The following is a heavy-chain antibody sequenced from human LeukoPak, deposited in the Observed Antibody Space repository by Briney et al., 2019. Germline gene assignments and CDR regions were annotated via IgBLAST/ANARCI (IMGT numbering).Heavy chain of an antibody. CDR3: ARHFESADAFDI. Sequence: PGGSLRLSCAASGFTFSDYYMSWIRQAPGKGLEWVSYISSSSSYTNYADSVKGRFTISRDNAKNSLYLQMNSLRAEDTAVYYCARHFESADAFDIWVQGTMVTVSS. V-gene: IGHV3-11*06. D-gene: IGHD3-9*01. CDR2: ISSSSSYT. CDR1: GFTFSDYY. J-gene: IGHJ3*02.